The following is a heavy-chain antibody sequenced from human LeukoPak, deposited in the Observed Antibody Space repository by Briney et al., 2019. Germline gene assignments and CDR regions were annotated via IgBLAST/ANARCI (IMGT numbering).Heavy chain of an antibody. J-gene: IGHJ4*02. CDR2: ISSGSGTI. CDR3: AREALRYFDL. Sequence: PGGSLRLSCAASGFTFSTYSMNWVRQAPGKGLESPSYISSGSGTIYYADSVKGRFTISRDNAKNSLYLQMSSLRDEDTAVYYCAREALRYFDLWGQGTLVTVSS. V-gene: IGHV3-48*02. CDR1: GFTFSTYS. D-gene: IGHD3-9*01.